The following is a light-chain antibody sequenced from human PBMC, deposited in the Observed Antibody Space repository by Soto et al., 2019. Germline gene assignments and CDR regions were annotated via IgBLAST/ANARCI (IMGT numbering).Light chain of an antibody. CDR1: SSDVDDYNY. J-gene: IGLJ3*02. CDR3: SSYTRNTWV. Sequence: QSALTQPASVSGSPGQSITISCTGTSSDVDDYNYVSWYQQHPGEAPKLMIYEVTNRPSGVSNRFSGSKSGNTASLTISGLQADDEADYYCSSYTRNTWVFGGGTQLTVL. V-gene: IGLV2-14*01. CDR2: EVT.